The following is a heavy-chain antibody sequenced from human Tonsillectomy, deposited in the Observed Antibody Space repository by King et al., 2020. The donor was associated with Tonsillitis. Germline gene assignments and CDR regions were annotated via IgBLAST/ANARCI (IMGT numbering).Heavy chain of an antibody. Sequence: HVQLVESGGGVVQPGRSLRLSCAASGFTFSSYGMHWVRQAPGKGLEWVAVIWYDGSNKYYADSLKGRFTISRDNSKNTLYLQMNSLRAEDTAVYYCARADYGDYYLDYWGQGTLVTVSS. CDR3: ARADYGDYYLDY. J-gene: IGHJ4*02. V-gene: IGHV3-33*01. D-gene: IGHD4-17*01. CDR1: GFTFSSYG. CDR2: IWYDGSNK.